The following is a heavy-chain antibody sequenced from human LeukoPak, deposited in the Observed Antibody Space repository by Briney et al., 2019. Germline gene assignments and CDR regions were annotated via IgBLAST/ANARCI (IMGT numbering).Heavy chain of an antibody. CDR3: AAVGEWLSNAFNL. CDR1: GFSISIAW. D-gene: IGHD3-22*01. CDR2: IKSRGAGETR. Sequence: AGGSLRLSCAASGFSISIAWMSWVRQAPGKGLEWVGRIKSRGAGETRDYAAPVKDRFIISRDDSKNMLYLQMNSLKTEDTAIYYCAAVGEWLSNAFNLWGQGTMVTVSA. V-gene: IGHV3-15*01. J-gene: IGHJ3*01.